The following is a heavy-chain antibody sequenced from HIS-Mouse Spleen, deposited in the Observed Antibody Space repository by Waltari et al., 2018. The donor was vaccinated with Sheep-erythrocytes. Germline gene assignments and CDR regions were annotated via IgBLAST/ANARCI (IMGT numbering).Heavy chain of an antibody. D-gene: IGHD3-3*01. CDR3: ARVPPGYYDFWSGPTGPRWFDP. CDR1: GGSISSSSYY. Sequence: QLQLQESGPGLVKPSETLSLTCTVSGGSISSSSYYWGWIRQPPGKGREWIGSIHYRGRTYDNPALKSRVTISVDTSKNHFSLKLSSVTAADTAVYYCARVPPGYYDFWSGPTGPRWFDPWGQGTLVTVSS. V-gene: IGHV4-39*07. J-gene: IGHJ5*02. CDR2: IHYRGRT.